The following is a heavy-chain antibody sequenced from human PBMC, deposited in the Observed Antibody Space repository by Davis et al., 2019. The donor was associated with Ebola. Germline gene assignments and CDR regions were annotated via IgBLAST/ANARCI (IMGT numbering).Heavy chain of an antibody. CDR3: ASPGYCSGGSCYFPGY. J-gene: IGHJ4*02. D-gene: IGHD2-15*01. CDR1: GYTFTSYA. Sequence: ASVTVSCKASGYTFTSYAMHWVRQAPGQRLEWMGWINAGNGNTKYSQKFQGRVTITRDTSASTAYMELSSLRSEDTAVYYCASPGYCSGGSCYFPGYWGQGTLVTVSS. V-gene: IGHV1-3*01. CDR2: INAGNGNT.